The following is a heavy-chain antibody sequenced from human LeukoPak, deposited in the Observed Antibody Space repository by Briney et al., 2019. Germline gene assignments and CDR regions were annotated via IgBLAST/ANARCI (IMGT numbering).Heavy chain of an antibody. D-gene: IGHD4/OR15-4a*01. Sequence: SGGSLRLSCAASGFSFSSFEMHWVRQAPGKGLEWVTVISYDGSNKYYADSVKGRFTISRDNSKNTLYLQMNSLRGEDTAVYYCARGGGAPMYYFDYWGQGTLVTVSS. CDR3: ARGGGAPMYYFDY. J-gene: IGHJ4*02. V-gene: IGHV3-30-3*01. CDR2: ISYDGSNK. CDR1: GFSFSSFE.